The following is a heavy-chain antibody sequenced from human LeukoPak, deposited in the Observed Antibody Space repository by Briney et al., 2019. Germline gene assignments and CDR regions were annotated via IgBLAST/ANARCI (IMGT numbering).Heavy chain of an antibody. Sequence: GGSLRLSCAASGFTFSSYWMHWVRQAPGKGLVWVSRINSDGSSTSYADSVKGRFTISRDNAKNTLYLQMNSLRAEDTAVCYCAREVAAAGTITRYYYYGMDVWGQGTTVTVSS. CDR2: INSDGSST. CDR3: AREVAAAGTITRYYYYGMDV. D-gene: IGHD6-13*01. J-gene: IGHJ6*02. CDR1: GFTFSSYW. V-gene: IGHV3-74*01.